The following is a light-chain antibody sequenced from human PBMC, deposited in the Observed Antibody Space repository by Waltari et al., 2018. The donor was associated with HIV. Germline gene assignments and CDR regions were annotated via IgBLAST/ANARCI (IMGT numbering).Light chain of an antibody. J-gene: IGLJ3*02. V-gene: IGLV2-14*01. CDR1: RHQFDFYLF. CDR2: GVT. CDR3: SSFTGTGTRM. Sequence: QSPLSPPASVSGSPGQSIPLLCSGVRHQFDFYLFVPWSQPRPGKAPQLIIYGVTRRPSGISYRFSGSTSGSTASLTISDLQIEDEADYYCSSFTGTGTRMFGGGTKLTVL.